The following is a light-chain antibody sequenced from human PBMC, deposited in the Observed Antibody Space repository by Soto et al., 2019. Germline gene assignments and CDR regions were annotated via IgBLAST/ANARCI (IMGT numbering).Light chain of an antibody. J-gene: IGKJ4*01. CDR1: QSMSSW. CDR2: DAS. Sequence: DIQMTQSPSTLSASVEDRVTITCRASQSMSSWLAWYQQKPGKAPKLLIYDASSLESGVPSRFSGSGSGTEFTLTISSLQPDDFATYYCQQYNSYSYTFGGGTMVEIK. V-gene: IGKV1-5*01. CDR3: QQYNSYSYT.